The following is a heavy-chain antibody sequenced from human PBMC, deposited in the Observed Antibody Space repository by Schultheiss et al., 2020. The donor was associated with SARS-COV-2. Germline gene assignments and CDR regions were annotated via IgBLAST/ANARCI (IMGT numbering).Heavy chain of an antibody. CDR3: AREYYYDSSGYYGGFYYYYYMDV. D-gene: IGHD3-22*01. Sequence: GESLKISCAASGFTFSDYYMSWIRQAPGKGLEWVSYISSSGSTIYYADSVKGRFTISRDNAKNSLYLQMNSLRAEDTAVYYCAREYYYDSSGYYGGFYYYYYMDVWGKGTTVTVSS. J-gene: IGHJ6*03. V-gene: IGHV3-11*01. CDR1: GFTFSDYY. CDR2: ISSSGSTI.